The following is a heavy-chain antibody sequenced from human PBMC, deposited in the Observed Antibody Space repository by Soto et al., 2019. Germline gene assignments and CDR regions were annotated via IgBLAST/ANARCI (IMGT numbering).Heavy chain of an antibody. CDR3: AKGSFGFDY. CDR2: ISKSGDST. V-gene: IGHV3-23*01. Sequence: GGSLRLSCAASGVTFTSYAMTWVRQVPGEGLQWVSSISKSGDSTYYADSVKGRFTTSRDNSKNTLYLQMNSLRDEDTAIYYCAKGSFGFDYWGQGTLVTVAS. J-gene: IGHJ4*02. CDR1: GVTFTSYA. D-gene: IGHD3-10*01.